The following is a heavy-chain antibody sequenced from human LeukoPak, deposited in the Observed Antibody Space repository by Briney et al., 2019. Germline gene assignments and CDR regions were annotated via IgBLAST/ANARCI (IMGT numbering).Heavy chain of an antibody. CDR3: AREVRSCSSTSCYPDAFDI. CDR1: GGSISSYY. CDR2: IYYSGST. V-gene: IGHV4-59*12. Sequence: SETLSLTCTVSGGSISSYYWSWIRQPPGKGLEWIGYIYYSGSTNYNPSLKSRVTISVDTSKNQFSLKLSSVTAADTAVYYCAREVRSCSSTSCYPDAFDIWGQGTMVTVSS. J-gene: IGHJ3*02. D-gene: IGHD2-2*01.